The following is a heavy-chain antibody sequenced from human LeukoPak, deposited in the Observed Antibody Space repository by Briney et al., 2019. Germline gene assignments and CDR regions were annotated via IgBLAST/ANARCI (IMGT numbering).Heavy chain of an antibody. J-gene: IGHJ4*02. CDR2: ISGSGGST. CDR3: AKTGTIFGVVIIDPFDY. V-gene: IGHV3-23*01. Sequence: GGSLRLSCAASGFTFSSYAMSWVREAPGKGLEWVSAISGSGGSTYYADSVKGRFTISRDNSKNTLYLQMNSLRAGDTAVYYCAKTGTIFGVVIIDPFDYWGQGTLVTVSS. CDR1: GFTFSSYA. D-gene: IGHD3-3*01.